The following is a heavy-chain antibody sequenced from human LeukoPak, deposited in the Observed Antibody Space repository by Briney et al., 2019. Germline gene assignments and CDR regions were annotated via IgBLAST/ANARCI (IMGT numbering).Heavy chain of an antibody. CDR2: ISGSGGST. V-gene: IGHV3-23*01. Sequence: AGGSLRLSCAASGFTFSSYAMSWVRQAPGKGLEWVSAISGSGGSTYYADSVKGRFTISRDNSKNTLYLQMNSLRAKDTAVYYCAKTVELGYCSSTSCYRYRWFDPWGQGTLVTVSS. CDR1: GFTFSSYA. J-gene: IGHJ5*02. CDR3: AKTVELGYCSSTSCYRYRWFDP. D-gene: IGHD2-2*01.